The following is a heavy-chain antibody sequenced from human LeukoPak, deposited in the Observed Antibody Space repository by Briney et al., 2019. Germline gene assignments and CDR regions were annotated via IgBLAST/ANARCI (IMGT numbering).Heavy chain of an antibody. CDR2: IYTSGST. CDR1: GGSISSGSYY. V-gene: IGHV4-61*02. Sequence: PSETLSLTCTVSGGSISSGSYYWSWIRQPAGKGLEWIGRIYTSGSTNYNPSLKSRVTISVDTSKNQFSLKLSSVTAADTAVYYCAREGPYQLHQATFDIWGQGTMVTVSS. J-gene: IGHJ3*02. D-gene: IGHD2-2*01. CDR3: AREGPYQLHQATFDI.